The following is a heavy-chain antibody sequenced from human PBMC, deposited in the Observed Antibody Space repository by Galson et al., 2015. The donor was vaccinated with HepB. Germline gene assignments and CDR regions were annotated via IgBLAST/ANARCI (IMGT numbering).Heavy chain of an antibody. Sequence: CAISGDSVSSNSAAWNWIRQSPSRGLEWLGRTYYRSKWYNDYAVSVKSRITINPDTSKNQFSLQLNSVTPEDTAVYYCAREGGRVAAAGPLADFDYWGQGTLVTVSS. CDR3: AREGGRVAAAGPLADFDY. J-gene: IGHJ4*02. CDR1: GDSVSSNSAA. D-gene: IGHD6-13*01. CDR2: TYYRSKWYN. V-gene: IGHV6-1*01.